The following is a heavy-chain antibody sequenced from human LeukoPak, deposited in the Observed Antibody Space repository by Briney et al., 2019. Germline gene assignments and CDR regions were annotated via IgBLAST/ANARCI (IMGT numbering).Heavy chain of an antibody. D-gene: IGHD6-13*01. CDR1: GYTFTGYY. CDR3: ARWAMVNLAAGDY. Sequence: ASVKVSCKASGYTFTGYYMHWVRQAPGQGLEWMGWINPNSGGTNYAQKLQGRVTMTTDTSTSTAYMELRSLRSDDTAVYYCARWAMVNLAAGDYWGQGTLVTVSS. J-gene: IGHJ4*02. CDR2: INPNSGGT. V-gene: IGHV1-2*02.